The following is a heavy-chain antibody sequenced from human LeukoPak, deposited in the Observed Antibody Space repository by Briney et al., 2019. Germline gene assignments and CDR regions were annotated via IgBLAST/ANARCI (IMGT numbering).Heavy chain of an antibody. CDR1: GYTFTSYD. D-gene: IGHD1-26*01. CDR3: ARGPYSGSYLRWFDP. V-gene: IGHV1-8*02. Sequence: ASVKVSCKASGYTFTSYDINWVRQATGQGLEWMGWMNPNSGNTGYAQKLQGRVTMTTDTSTGTAYMELRSLRSDDTAVYYCARGPYSGSYLRWFDPWGQGTLVTVSS. J-gene: IGHJ5*02. CDR2: MNPNSGNT.